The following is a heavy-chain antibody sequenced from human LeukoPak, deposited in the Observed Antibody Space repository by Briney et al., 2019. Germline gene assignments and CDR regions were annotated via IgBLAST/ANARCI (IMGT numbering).Heavy chain of an antibody. CDR1: GFTFSSYW. V-gene: IGHV3-7*01. Sequence: PGGSLRLSCAASGFTFSSYWMSWVRQAPGKVLEWVANIKQDESEKYYVDSVKGRFTISRDNAKNSLYPQMNSLRAEDTAVYYCARDKIEGPTKLDYWGQGILVTVSS. CDR3: ARDKIEGPTKLDY. J-gene: IGHJ4*02. CDR2: IKQDESEK. D-gene: IGHD1-1*01.